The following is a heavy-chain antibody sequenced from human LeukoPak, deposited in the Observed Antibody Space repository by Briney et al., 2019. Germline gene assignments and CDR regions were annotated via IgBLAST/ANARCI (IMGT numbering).Heavy chain of an antibody. CDR2: ITASGGNT. CDR3: AKGNGYSYGRYYFDY. Sequence: GGSLRLSCAASGFTFSSYAMSWVRQAPGKGLEWVSAITASGGNTYYADSVKGRFTISRDNSKNTLYLQVNSLRAEGTAVYYCAKGNGYSYGRYYFDYWGQGTLVTVSS. J-gene: IGHJ4*02. D-gene: IGHD5-18*01. CDR1: GFTFSSYA. V-gene: IGHV3-23*01.